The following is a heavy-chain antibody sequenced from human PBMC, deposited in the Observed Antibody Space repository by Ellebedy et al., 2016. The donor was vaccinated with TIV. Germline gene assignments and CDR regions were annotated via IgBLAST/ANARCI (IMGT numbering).Heavy chain of an antibody. CDR2: IYPGDSDT. Sequence: KVSXXGSGYSLTGYWIGWVRQMPGKGLEWMGIIYPGDSDTRYTPSFQGQVSISADEFISTAYLQWSSLKASDTAIYYCGASPTNDAFDIWGQGTMVTVSS. CDR3: GASPTNDAFDI. D-gene: IGHD2-2*01. J-gene: IGHJ3*02. CDR1: GYSLTGYW. V-gene: IGHV5-51*01.